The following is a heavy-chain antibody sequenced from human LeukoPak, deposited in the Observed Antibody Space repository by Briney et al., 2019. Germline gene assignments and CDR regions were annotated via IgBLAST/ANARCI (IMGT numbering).Heavy chain of an antibody. Sequence: SGGSLRLSCAASGFTFGNYAMSWVRQAPGKGLQWVSTIASYGGTTYYADSVKGRFTISRHNSKNTLYLQMNSLRAEDTAVYYCARVGCTNGVCYTRGYFDYWGQGTLVTVSS. CDR2: IASYGGTT. D-gene: IGHD2-8*01. V-gene: IGHV3-23*01. J-gene: IGHJ4*02. CDR3: ARVGCTNGVCYTRGYFDY. CDR1: GFTFGNYA.